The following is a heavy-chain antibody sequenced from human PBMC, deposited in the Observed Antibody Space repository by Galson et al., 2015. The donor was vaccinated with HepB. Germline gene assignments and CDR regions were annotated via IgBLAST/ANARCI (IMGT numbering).Heavy chain of an antibody. Sequence: SLRLSCAASGFTFSNYAMNWVRQAPGKGLEWVSTVTGSGSKTYYADSVKGRFTISRNSSKNTVYLQMNSLRAEDTAVYYCARAWSVFDYWGQGTLVTVSS. CDR1: GFTFSNYA. CDR3: ARAWSVFDY. D-gene: IGHD2-8*02. V-gene: IGHV3-23*01. CDR2: VTGSGSKT. J-gene: IGHJ4*02.